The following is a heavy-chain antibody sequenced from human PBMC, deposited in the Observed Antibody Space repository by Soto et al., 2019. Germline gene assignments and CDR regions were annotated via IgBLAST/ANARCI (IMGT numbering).Heavy chain of an antibody. CDR1: KDCISRCS. V-gene: IGHV4-59*01. CDR2: IYYSGST. D-gene: IGHD2-2*01. Sequence: SQPLSLTRPVCKDCISRCSPYYNKQPPGKGLEWIGYIYYSGSTNYNPSLKSRVTISVDTSKNQFSLKLSSVTAADTAVYYCARESHQLPHFDYWGQGTLVTVSS. J-gene: IGHJ4*02. CDR3: ARESHQLPHFDY.